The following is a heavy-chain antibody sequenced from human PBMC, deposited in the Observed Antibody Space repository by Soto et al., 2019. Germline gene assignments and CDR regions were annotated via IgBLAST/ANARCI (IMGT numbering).Heavy chain of an antibody. D-gene: IGHD2-15*01. Sequence: QVQLVQSGAEVKKPGSSVQVSCKASGGTFSSYAISWVRQAPGQGLEWMGGSIPIFGTANYAQKFQGRVTITADESTSTAYVVLSSLRSEDTAVYYCARESRYCSGGSCYFLPGIDYWGQGTLVTVSS. J-gene: IGHJ4*02. V-gene: IGHV1-69*12. CDR1: GGTFSSYA. CDR2: SIPIFGTA. CDR3: ARESRYCSGGSCYFLPGIDY.